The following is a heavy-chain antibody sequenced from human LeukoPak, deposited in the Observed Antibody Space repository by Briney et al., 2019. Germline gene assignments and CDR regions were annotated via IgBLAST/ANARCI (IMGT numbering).Heavy chain of an antibody. CDR2: IQYNGNNK. D-gene: IGHD3-10*01. Sequence: GGSLRLSCAASGFTFNNFGMHWVRQAPGKGLEWATFIQYNGNNKYYADSVKGRFTISRDNSKNTLYLQMNSLRAEDTAVYYCAKDNRDYYIDYWGQGTLVTVSS. CDR3: AKDNRDYYIDY. J-gene: IGHJ4*02. V-gene: IGHV3-30*02. CDR1: GFTFNNFG.